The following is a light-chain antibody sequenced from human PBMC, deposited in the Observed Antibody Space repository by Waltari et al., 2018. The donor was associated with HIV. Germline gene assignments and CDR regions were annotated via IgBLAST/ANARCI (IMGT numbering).Light chain of an antibody. CDR3: QSYDSSLSAVI. V-gene: IGLV1-40*01. Sequence: QSVLTPPPSVSGPPGQRVTIPCTGSTPNVGSGHDVHWYQHLLGTAPKLLIDGFNRRPSGVPDRFSGSKSGTSASLAITGLQAEDEADYYCQSYDSSLSAVIFGGGTKLTVL. CDR1: TPNVGSGHD. CDR2: GFN. J-gene: IGLJ2*01.